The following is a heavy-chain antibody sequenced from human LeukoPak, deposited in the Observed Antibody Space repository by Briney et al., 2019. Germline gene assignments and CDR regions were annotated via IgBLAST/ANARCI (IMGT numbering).Heavy chain of an antibody. V-gene: IGHV4-59*08. CDR2: IYYSGST. CDR3: ASREAAISFDY. J-gene: IGHJ4*01. Sequence: SETLSLTCTVSGGSISSYYWSWIRQPPGEGLEWIGYIYYSGSTNYNPSLKSRVTISVDTSKNQFSLKLSSVTAADTAVYYCASREAAISFDYWGQGTLVTVSS. CDR1: GGSISSYY. D-gene: IGHD6-25*01.